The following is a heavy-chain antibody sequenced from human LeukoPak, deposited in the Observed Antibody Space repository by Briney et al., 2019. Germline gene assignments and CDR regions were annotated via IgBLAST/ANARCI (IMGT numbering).Heavy chain of an antibody. Sequence: SETLSLTCTVSGGSISSSSYYWGWIRQPPGKGLEWIGGIYYSGSTYYNPSLKSRVTISVDTSKNQFSLKLSSVTAADTAVYYCARDGKGYSSSYTSLDYWGQGTLVTVSS. J-gene: IGHJ4*02. CDR1: GGSISSSSYY. V-gene: IGHV4-39*07. D-gene: IGHD6-13*01. CDR2: IYYSGST. CDR3: ARDGKGYSSSYTSLDY.